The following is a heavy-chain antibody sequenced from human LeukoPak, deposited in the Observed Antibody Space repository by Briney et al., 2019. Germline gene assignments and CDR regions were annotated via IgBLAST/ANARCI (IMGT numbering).Heavy chain of an antibody. D-gene: IGHD3-10*01. CDR1: GFTFSSYA. CDR3: AKKGESLDYYYMDV. CDR2: ISHDGSKK. V-gene: IGHV3-30*18. Sequence: GRSLRLSCATSGFTFSSYAMHWVRQAPGKGLEWVALISHDGSKKYCADSVKGRFTISRDDSKNTLYVQMNSLRAEDTAVYYCAKKGESLDYYYMDVWGQGTTVTVSS. J-gene: IGHJ6*02.